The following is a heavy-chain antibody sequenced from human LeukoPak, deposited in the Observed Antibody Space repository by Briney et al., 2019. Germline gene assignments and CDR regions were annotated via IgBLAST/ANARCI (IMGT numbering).Heavy chain of an antibody. Sequence: PSETLPLTCTVSGGSISSSSYSWGWIRQPPGKGLEWIGSIYYSGSTYYNPSLKSRVTISVDTSKNQFSLKLSSVTAADTAVYYCARHSYRGGYWGQGTLVTVSS. CDR3: ARHSYRGGY. CDR1: GGSISSSSYS. CDR2: IYYSGST. V-gene: IGHV4-39*01. D-gene: IGHD1-14*01. J-gene: IGHJ4*02.